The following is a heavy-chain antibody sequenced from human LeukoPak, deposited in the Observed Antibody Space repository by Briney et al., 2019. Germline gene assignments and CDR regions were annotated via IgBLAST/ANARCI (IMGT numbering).Heavy chain of an antibody. V-gene: IGHV3-74*01. CDR3: ARETHPRGYSYGYPEY. Sequence: PGGTLRLSCAASGFTFINYWMHWVRQAPGKGLVWVSRINSDGSSTTYADSVKGRFTISRDNAKNTLYLQMTSLRAEDTAVYYCARETHPRGYSYGYPEYWGQGTLVTVSS. D-gene: IGHD5-18*01. CDR2: INSDGSST. J-gene: IGHJ4*02. CDR1: GFTFINYW.